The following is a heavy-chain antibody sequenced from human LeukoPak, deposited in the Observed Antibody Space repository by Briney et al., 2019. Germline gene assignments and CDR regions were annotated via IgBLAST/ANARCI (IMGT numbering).Heavy chain of an antibody. J-gene: IGHJ4*02. CDR3: AREMSSSFYYDFWSGYYPHFDY. Sequence: GGSLRLSCAASGFTFSSYGMHWVRRAPGKGLEWVAVIWYDGSNKYYADSVKGRFTISRDNSKNTLYLQMNSLRAEDTAVYYCAREMSSSFYYDFWSGYYPHFDYWGQGTLVTVSS. D-gene: IGHD3-3*01. CDR2: IWYDGSNK. V-gene: IGHV3-33*01. CDR1: GFTFSSYG.